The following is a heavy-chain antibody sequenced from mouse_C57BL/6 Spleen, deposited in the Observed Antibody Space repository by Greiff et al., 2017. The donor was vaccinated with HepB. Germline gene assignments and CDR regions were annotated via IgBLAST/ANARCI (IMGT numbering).Heavy chain of an antibody. D-gene: IGHD2-5*01. Sequence: VKVEESGPGLVQPSQSLSITCTVSGFSLTSYGVHWVRQSPGKGLEWLGVIWRGGSTDYNAAFMSRLSITKDNSKGQVFFKMNSLQADDTAIYYCASYSNYAMDYWGQGTSVTVSS. V-gene: IGHV2-5*01. CDR1: GFSLTSYG. J-gene: IGHJ4*01. CDR3: ASYSNYAMDY. CDR2: IWRGGST.